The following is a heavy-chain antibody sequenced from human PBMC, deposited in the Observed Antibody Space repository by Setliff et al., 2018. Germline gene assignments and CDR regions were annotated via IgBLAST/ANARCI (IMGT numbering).Heavy chain of an antibody. Sequence: SETLSLTCNVSGVSIANTASYWSLIRQPVGKGLEWIGHIFLTGSTDYDPSFRSRVRISLDMSRNQFFLNLKNVTAADTATYYCVRAPVYCSGDCYPRWFDPWGQGTLVTVSS. CDR3: VRAPVYCSGDCYPRWFDP. D-gene: IGHD2-21*02. CDR1: GVSIANTASY. CDR2: IFLTGST. V-gene: IGHV4-61*09. J-gene: IGHJ5*02.